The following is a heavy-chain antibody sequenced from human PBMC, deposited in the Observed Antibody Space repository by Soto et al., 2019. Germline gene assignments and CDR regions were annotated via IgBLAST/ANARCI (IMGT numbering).Heavy chain of an antibody. CDR2: IYPGDSDT. CDR1: GFSFTNYW. CDR3: ARQGGYRYGFGY. V-gene: IGHV5-51*03. J-gene: IGHJ4*02. Sequence: EVQLVQSGAEVKKTGESLKISCKASGFSFTNYWIGWVRQMPGKGLDLMGIIYPGDSDTKYSPSFQGQVTISADKYTISAYLQRSRLKASDPLMYYCARQGGYRYGFGYWGQGPLVTVSS. D-gene: IGHD5-18*01.